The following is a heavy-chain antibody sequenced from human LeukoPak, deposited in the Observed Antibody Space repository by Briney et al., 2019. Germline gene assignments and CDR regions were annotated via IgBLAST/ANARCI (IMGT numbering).Heavy chain of an antibody. Sequence: GGSLRLSCAASGLTFSSYAMHWVRQAPGKGLEWVAVISYDGSNKYYADSVKGRFTISRDNSKNTLYLQMNSLRAEDTAVYYCARDPSLYYYDSSNYYGMDVWGQGTTVTVSS. CDR3: ARDPSLYYYDSSNYYGMDV. CDR2: ISYDGSNK. J-gene: IGHJ6*02. V-gene: IGHV3-30-3*01. D-gene: IGHD3-22*01. CDR1: GLTFSSYA.